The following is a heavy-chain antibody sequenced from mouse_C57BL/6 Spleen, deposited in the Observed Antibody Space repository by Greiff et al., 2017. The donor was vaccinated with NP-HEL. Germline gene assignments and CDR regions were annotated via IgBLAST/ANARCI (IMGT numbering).Heavy chain of an antibody. CDR1: GFTFSSYG. V-gene: IGHV5-6*01. D-gene: IGHD2-4*01. Sequence: EVQRVESGGDLVKPGGSLKLSCAASGFTFSSYGMSWVRQTPDKRLEWVATISSGGSYTYYPDSVKGRFTISRDNAKNTLYLQMSSLKSEDTAMYYCARRGYDYDEYFDVWGTGTTVTVSS. CDR2: ISSGGSYT. CDR3: ARRGYDYDEYFDV. J-gene: IGHJ1*03.